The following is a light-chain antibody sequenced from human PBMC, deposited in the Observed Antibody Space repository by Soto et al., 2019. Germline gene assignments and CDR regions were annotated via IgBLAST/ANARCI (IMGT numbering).Light chain of an antibody. Sequence: QAVVTQSPSASASLGASVKLTCTLSSGHSSYAIAWHQQQPEEGPRYLMKLNSDGSHSKGDGIPDRFSGSSSGAERYLTISGLQSEDEADYYCQTWGTGSVVFGGGTKLTVL. CDR3: QTWGTGSVV. CDR1: SGHSSYA. J-gene: IGLJ2*01. V-gene: IGLV4-69*01. CDR2: LNSDGSH.